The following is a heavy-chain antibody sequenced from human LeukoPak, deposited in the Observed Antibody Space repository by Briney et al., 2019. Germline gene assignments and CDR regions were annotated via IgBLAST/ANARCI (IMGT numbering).Heavy chain of an antibody. CDR3: ARERGYYDNRPDY. Sequence: PGGSLRLSCAASGFTFSSYEMNWVRQAPGKGLEWVSYISTSASTIYYADSVKGRFTISRDNAKNSLYLQMNSLRAEDTAVYYCARERGYYDNRPDYWGQGTLVTVSS. J-gene: IGHJ4*02. D-gene: IGHD3-22*01. CDR1: GFTFSSYE. V-gene: IGHV3-48*03. CDR2: ISTSASTI.